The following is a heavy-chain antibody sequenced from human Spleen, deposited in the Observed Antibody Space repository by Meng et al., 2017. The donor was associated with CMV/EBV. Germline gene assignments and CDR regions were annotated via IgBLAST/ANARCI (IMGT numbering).Heavy chain of an antibody. J-gene: IGHJ4*02. CDR1: GFMFSDYY. CDR2: ISSSGSNI. V-gene: IGHV3-11*04. Sequence: SGFMFSDYYMSWIRQAPGKRLEWVSYISSSGSNIYYADSVKGRFTISRDNAKTSLYLQMNSLRAEDTAVYYCARGLYYDFWSAYFDYWGQGTLVTVSS. D-gene: IGHD3-3*01. CDR3: ARGLYYDFWSAYFDY.